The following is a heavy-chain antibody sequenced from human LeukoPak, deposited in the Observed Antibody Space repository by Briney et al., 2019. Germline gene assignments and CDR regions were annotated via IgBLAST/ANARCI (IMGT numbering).Heavy chain of an antibody. Sequence: SETLSLTCAVSGGSISSGGYSWSWIRQPPGKGLEWIGYIYHSGSTYYNPSLKSRVTISVDRSKNQFSLKLSSVTAADTAVYYCARVPVFGSGSYSHYFDYWGQGTLVTVSS. CDR1: GGSISSGGYS. V-gene: IGHV4-30-2*01. CDR3: ARVPVFGSGSYSHYFDY. D-gene: IGHD3-10*01. J-gene: IGHJ4*02. CDR2: IYHSGST.